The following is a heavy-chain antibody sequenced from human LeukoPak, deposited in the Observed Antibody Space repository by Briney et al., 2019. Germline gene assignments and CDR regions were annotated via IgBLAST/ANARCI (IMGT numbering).Heavy chain of an antibody. Sequence: ASVKVSCKASGYTFTGYYMHWVRQAPGQELEWMGWLSPNSGDTKFSQKFQDRVTMTRDTSITTAYMELSRLTSDDTAVYYCARDKSIAARPAFDYWGQGTLVTVSS. V-gene: IGHV1-2*02. CDR3: ARDKSIAARPAFDY. CDR2: LSPNSGDT. D-gene: IGHD6-6*01. CDR1: GYTFTGYY. J-gene: IGHJ4*02.